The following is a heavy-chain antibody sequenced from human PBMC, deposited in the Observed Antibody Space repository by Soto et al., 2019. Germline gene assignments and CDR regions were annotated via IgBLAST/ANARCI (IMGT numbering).Heavy chain of an antibody. CDR3: AKALRFTFTTGYYMDV. CDR1: GFTVSSYA. CDR2: ISGSGST. J-gene: IGHJ6*03. D-gene: IGHD3-16*01. V-gene: IGHV3-23*01. Sequence: EVQLLESGGGLIKPGGSLRLSCAASGFTVSSYAMSWVRQAPGKGLVWVSVISGSGSTYSADSVKGRFTISRDSPKNTVYLQMNSLRAEDTAIYYCAKALRFTFTTGYYMDVWGRGTTVTVSS.